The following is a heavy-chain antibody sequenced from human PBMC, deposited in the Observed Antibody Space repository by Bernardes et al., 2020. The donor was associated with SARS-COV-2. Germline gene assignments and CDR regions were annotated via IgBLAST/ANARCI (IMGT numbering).Heavy chain of an antibody. Sequence: GGSLRLSCAASGFTFSSYAMSWVRQAPGKGLEWVSAISGSGGSTYYADSVKGRFTISRDNSKNTLYLQMNSLRAEDTAVYYCAHSRVGPWDYYGMDVWGQGTTVTVSS. D-gene: IGHD3-16*01. V-gene: IGHV3-23*01. CDR1: GFTFSSYA. CDR3: AHSRVGPWDYYGMDV. J-gene: IGHJ6*02. CDR2: ISGSGGST.